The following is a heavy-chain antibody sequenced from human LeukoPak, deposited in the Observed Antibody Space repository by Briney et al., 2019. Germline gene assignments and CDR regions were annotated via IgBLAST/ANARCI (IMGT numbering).Heavy chain of an antibody. CDR1: GFTFSSYS. CDR3: ARPREVGASWFDP. CDR2: ISSSSSYI. Sequence: PGGSLRLSCAASGFTFSSYSMNWVRQAPGKGLEWVSSISSSSSYIYYADSVKGRFTISRDNAKNSLYLQMNSLRAEDTAVYHCARPREVGASWFDPWGQGTLVTVSS. D-gene: IGHD1-26*01. V-gene: IGHV3-21*01. J-gene: IGHJ5*02.